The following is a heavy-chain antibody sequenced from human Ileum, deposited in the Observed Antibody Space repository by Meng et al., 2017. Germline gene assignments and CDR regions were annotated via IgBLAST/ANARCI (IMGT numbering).Heavy chain of an antibody. J-gene: IGHJ4*02. D-gene: IGHD1-14*01. CDR2: IFQSGST. CDR3: AKAAAYNLDI. CDR1: GVSNRRAIW. V-gene: IGHV4-4*02. Sequence: QVRLEEWGPGLVKPSGALSLTCSVFGVSNRRAIWWGWVRQPPGKGLEWIGEIFQSGSTNYNPSLKSRVSISVDKSKNHLSLSLSSVTAADTAVYYCAKAAAYNLDIWGQGALVTVSS.